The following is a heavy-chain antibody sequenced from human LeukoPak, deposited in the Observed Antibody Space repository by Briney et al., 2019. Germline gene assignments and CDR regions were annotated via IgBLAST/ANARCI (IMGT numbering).Heavy chain of an antibody. CDR3: ARMDIVVVPATDLTDSYYYYYGMDV. J-gene: IGHJ6*02. D-gene: IGHD2-2*03. CDR2: IYYSGST. Sequence: SETLSLTCTVSGGSISSHYWSWIRQPPGKGLEWIGYIYYSGSTNYNPSLKSRVTISVDTSKNQFSLKLSSVTAADTAVYYCARMDIVVVPATDLTDSYYYYYGMDVWGQGTTVTVSS. V-gene: IGHV4-59*11. CDR1: GGSISSHY.